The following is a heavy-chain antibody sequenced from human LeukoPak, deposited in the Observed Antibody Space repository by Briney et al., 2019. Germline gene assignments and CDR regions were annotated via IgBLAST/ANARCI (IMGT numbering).Heavy chain of an antibody. Sequence: GGSLRLSCAASGFTFSSYGMHWVRQAPGKGLEWVAFIRYDGSNKFYADSVKGRFTISRDNSKNTLYLQMNSLRAEDTAVYYCARVKCSSTSCYRGLGAFDIWGQGTMVTVSS. V-gene: IGHV3-30*02. D-gene: IGHD2-2*02. CDR2: IRYDGSNK. CDR3: ARVKCSSTSCYRGLGAFDI. CDR1: GFTFSSYG. J-gene: IGHJ3*02.